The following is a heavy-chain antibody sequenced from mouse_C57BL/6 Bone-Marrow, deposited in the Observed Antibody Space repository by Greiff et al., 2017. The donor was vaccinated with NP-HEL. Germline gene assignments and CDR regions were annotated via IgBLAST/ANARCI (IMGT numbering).Heavy chain of an antibody. D-gene: IGHD2-4*01. Sequence: EVKLMESGGGLVQPGGSMKLSCAASGFTFSDAWMDWVRQSPEKGLEWVAEIRNKANNHATYYAESVKGRFTISRDDSKSSVYLQMNSFSAEDTGIYYCTGLHLYYAMDYWGQGTSVTVSS. CDR2: IRNKANNHAT. J-gene: IGHJ4*01. V-gene: IGHV6-6*01. CDR1: GFTFSDAW. CDR3: TGLHLYYAMDY.